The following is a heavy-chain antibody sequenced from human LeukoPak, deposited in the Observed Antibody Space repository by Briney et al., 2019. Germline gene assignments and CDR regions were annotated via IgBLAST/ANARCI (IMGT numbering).Heavy chain of an antibody. CDR3: TRTHGDDRPVY. CDR1: GFTFNNAW. Sequence: MTGGSLRLSCVGSGFTFNNAWMSWVRQAPGKGLEWVGRIKSKTDGGTTDYAAPVKDRFTISRDASKNTVYLQMNSLKTEDTAVYYCTRTHGDDRPVYWGQGTLVTVSS. D-gene: IGHD1-1*01. CDR2: IKSKTDGGTT. V-gene: IGHV3-15*01. J-gene: IGHJ1*01.